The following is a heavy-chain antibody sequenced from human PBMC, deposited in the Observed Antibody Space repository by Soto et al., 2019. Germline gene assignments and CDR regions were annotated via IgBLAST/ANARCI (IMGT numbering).Heavy chain of an antibody. J-gene: IGHJ6*03. V-gene: IGHV3-9*01. CDR2: ISWNSGSI. CDR1: GFTFDDYA. Sequence: EVQLVESGGGLVQPGRSLRLSCAASGFTFDDYAMHWVRQAPGKGLEWVSGISWNSGSIGYADSVKGRFTISRDNAKNSLYLQMNSLRAEDTALYYCAKDNRNGDYAHYYYYMDVWGKGTTVTVSS. CDR3: AKDNRNGDYAHYYYYMDV. D-gene: IGHD4-17*01.